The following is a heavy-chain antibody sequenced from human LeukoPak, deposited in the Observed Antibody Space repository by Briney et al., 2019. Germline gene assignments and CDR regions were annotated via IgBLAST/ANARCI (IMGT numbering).Heavy chain of an antibody. J-gene: IGHJ6*02. D-gene: IGHD2-2*01. V-gene: IGHV3-7*03. CDR2: INQDGSEK. Sequence: GGSLRLPCAASGFTFSSYWMSWVRQAPGKGLEWVANINQDGSEKYYVDSVKGRFTISRDNAKNSVYLQMNSLGVEDTAVYYCAKEYQLRGMDVWGQGTTVTVSS. CDR1: GFTFSSYW. CDR3: AKEYQLRGMDV.